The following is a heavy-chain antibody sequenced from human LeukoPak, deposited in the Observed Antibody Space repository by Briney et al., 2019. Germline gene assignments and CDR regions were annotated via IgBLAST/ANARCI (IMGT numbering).Heavy chain of an antibody. Sequence: GRSLRLSCAASGFTFSSYAMHWVRQAPGKGLEWVAMIWSDGNTKFYEHSVRGRFSISRDDSKNTLYLQMNTLRAEDTALYYCVTDPPSSGWAFDYWGQGTLVTVSS. CDR2: IWSDGNTK. CDR3: VTDPPSSGWAFDY. J-gene: IGHJ4*02. CDR1: GFTFSSYA. D-gene: IGHD6-19*01. V-gene: IGHV3-33*08.